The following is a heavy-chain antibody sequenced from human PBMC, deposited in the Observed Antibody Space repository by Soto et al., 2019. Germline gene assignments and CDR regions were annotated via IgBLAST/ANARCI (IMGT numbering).Heavy chain of an antibody. Sequence: SVNVSRKAAGYTFKRDQVYWVRLAPGQRLECMGWINISNGNTEYSQNFQGRVTMTRDTSASTAYMELSSLRSEDTAVYYCARDTDLTSVTSLDNWGQGTPVTVSS. D-gene: IGHD4-17*01. CDR3: ARDTDLTSVTSLDN. J-gene: IGHJ4*02. CDR2: INISNGNT. CDR1: GYTFKRDQ. V-gene: IGHV1-3*04.